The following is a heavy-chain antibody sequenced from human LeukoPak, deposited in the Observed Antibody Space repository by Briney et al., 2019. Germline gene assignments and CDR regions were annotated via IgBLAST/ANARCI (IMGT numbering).Heavy chain of an antibody. CDR1: GFTVSSNY. Sequence: GESLRLSCAASGFTVSSNYMSWVRQAPGKGLEWVSVIYSGGGTYYADSVKGRFTISRDNSKNTVYLQMNSLRAEDTAVYYCAKGGDYVDYYYGMDVWGQGTTVTVSS. CDR3: AKGGDYVDYYYGMDV. CDR2: IYSGGGT. D-gene: IGHD4-17*01. V-gene: IGHV3-66*01. J-gene: IGHJ6*02.